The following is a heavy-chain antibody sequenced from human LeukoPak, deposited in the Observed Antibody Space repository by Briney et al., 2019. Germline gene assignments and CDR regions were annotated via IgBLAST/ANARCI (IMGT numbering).Heavy chain of an antibody. V-gene: IGHV4-59*01. CDR2: IYYSGST. D-gene: IGHD3-9*01. Sequence: SETLSLTCTVSGGSISSYYWSWIRQPPGKGLEWIGYIYYSGSTNYNPSPKSRVTISVDTSKNQFSLKLSSGTAADTAVYYCARGAGDILTGYYNEDWFDPWGQGTLVTVSS. CDR3: ARGAGDILTGYYNEDWFDP. CDR1: GGSISSYY. J-gene: IGHJ5*02.